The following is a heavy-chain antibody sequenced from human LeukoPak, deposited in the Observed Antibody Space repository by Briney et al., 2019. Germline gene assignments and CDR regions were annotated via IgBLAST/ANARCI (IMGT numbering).Heavy chain of an antibody. CDR2: INHRGST. V-gene: IGHV4-34*01. CDR1: GGSFSGYY. D-gene: IGHD6-13*01. CDR3: VSYGSSLKGYYYGLDV. J-gene: IGHJ6*02. Sequence: SETLSLTCAVYGGSFSGYYWSWIRQPPGKGLEWIGEINHRGSTNYNPSLKSRVTISVDTSKNQFSLKLSSVTAADTAVYYCVSYGSSLKGYYYGLDVWGQGTTVTVSS.